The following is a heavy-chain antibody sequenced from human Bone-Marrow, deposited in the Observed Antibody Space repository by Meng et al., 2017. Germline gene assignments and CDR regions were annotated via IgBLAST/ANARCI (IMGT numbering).Heavy chain of an antibody. D-gene: IGHD6-13*01. CDR2: INPNSGGT. CDR3: ARMHDSSSWFFDY. V-gene: IGHV1-2*02. CDR1: GYTFTGYY. Sequence: ASVKVSCKASGYTFTGYYMHWVRQAPGQGLEWMGWINPNSGGTNYAQKFQGRVTITADESTSTAYMELSSLRSEDTAVYYCARMHDSSSWFFDYWGQGTLVTVSS. J-gene: IGHJ4*02.